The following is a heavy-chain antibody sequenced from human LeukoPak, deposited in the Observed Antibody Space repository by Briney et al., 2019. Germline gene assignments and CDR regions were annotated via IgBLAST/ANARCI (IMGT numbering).Heavy chain of an antibody. CDR2: IYYSGST. Sequence: PSETLSLTCTVSGGSISSDYWSWIRQPPGKGLEWIGYIYYSGSTNYNPSLESRVTISVDTSKNQFSLKLSSVTAAETAVYYCARLTSHYYDTSGYYAYQMDVWGKGTTVTVSS. J-gene: IGHJ6*03. V-gene: IGHV4-59*08. CDR3: ARLTSHYYDTSGYYAYQMDV. CDR1: GGSISSDY. D-gene: IGHD3-22*01.